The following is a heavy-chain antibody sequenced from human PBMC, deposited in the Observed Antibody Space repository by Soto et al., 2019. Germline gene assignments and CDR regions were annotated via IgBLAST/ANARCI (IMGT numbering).Heavy chain of an antibody. CDR2: IIPIFGTA. V-gene: IGHV1-69*13. Sequence: SVKVSCKASGGTFSSYAISWVRQAPGQGLEWMGGIIPIFGTANYAQKFQGRVTITADESTSTAYMELSSLRSEDTAVYYCARGPPGGRYFGWLADYWGQGTLVTVSS. CDR1: GGTFSSYA. CDR3: ARGPPGGRYFGWLADY. J-gene: IGHJ4*02. D-gene: IGHD3-9*01.